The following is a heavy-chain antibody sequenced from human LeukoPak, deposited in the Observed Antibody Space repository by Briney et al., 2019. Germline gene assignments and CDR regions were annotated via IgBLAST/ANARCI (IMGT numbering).Heavy chain of an antibody. CDR2: ISYDGSNK. J-gene: IGHJ4*02. Sequence: GGSLRLSCAASGFTFSSYAMHWVRQAPGKGLEWVAVISYDGSNKYYADSVKGRFTISRDNSKNTLYLQMNSLRAEDTAVYYCARDPGIAAADPYWGQGTLVTVSS. CDR3: ARDPGIAAADPY. CDR1: GFTFSSYA. D-gene: IGHD6-13*01. V-gene: IGHV3-30-3*01.